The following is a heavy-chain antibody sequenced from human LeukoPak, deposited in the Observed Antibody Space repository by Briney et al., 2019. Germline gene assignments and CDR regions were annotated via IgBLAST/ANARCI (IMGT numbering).Heavy chain of an antibody. CDR1: GYTFTSYG. CDR2: MDPNSGNT. D-gene: IGHD3-10*01. J-gene: IGHJ4*02. Sequence: ASVKVSCKASGYTFTSYGISWVRQATGQGLEWMGWMDPNSGNTGYAQKFQGRVTMTTISSVSTAYMELSSLTSGDTAVYYCARAPTSDNSDYYFDYWGQGTLVTVSS. CDR3: ARAPTSDNSDYYFDY. V-gene: IGHV1-8*02.